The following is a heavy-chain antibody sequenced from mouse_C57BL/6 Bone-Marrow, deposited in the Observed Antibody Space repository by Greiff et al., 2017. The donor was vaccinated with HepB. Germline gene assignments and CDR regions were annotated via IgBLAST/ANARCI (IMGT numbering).Heavy chain of an antibody. D-gene: IGHD4-1*01. V-gene: IGHV5-12*01. CDR3: ARPLTGYWYFDV. CDR1: GFTFSDYY. CDR2: ISNGGGST. J-gene: IGHJ1*03. Sequence: EVKLMESGGGLVQPGGSLKLSCAASGFTFSDYYMYWVRQTPEKRLEWVAYISNGGGSTYYPDTVKGRFPISRDNAKNTLYLQMSRLKSEDTAMYYCARPLTGYWYFDVWGTGTTVTVSS.